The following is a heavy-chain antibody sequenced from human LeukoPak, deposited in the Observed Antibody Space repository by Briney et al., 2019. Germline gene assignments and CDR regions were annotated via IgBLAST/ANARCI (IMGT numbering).Heavy chain of an antibody. CDR3: ARERGYSYGYDAFDI. CDR2: VSDGGGNT. Sequence: GGSLRLSCVASGFTFSTYAMIWVRQPPGKGLEWVSAVSDGGGNTYCADSVKGRFTISRDNAKNSLYLQMNSLRAEDTAVYYCARERGYSYGYDAFDIWGQGTMVTVSS. V-gene: IGHV3-23*01. CDR1: GFTFSTYA. D-gene: IGHD5-18*01. J-gene: IGHJ3*02.